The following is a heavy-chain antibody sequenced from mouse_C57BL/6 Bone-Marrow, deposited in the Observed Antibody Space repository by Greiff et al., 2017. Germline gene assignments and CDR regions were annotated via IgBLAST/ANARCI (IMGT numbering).Heavy chain of an antibody. CDR2: INPSSGYT. CDR1: GYTFTSYT. J-gene: IGHJ2*01. D-gene: IGHD1-1*01. Sequence: VQLQQSGAELARPGASVKMSCKASGYTFTSYTMHWVKQRPGQGLEWIGYINPSSGYTKYNQKFKDKATLTADKSSSTSYMQLSSLTSEDSAFYYCAYYGSKGYWGQGTTLTVSS. CDR3: AYYGSKGY. V-gene: IGHV1-4*01.